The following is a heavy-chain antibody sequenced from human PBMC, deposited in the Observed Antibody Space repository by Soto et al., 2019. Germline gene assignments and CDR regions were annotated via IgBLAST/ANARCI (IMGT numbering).Heavy chain of an antibody. Sequence: PSETLSLTCGVQGGVFSGFFWSWIRQPPGKGLEWIGEIHHSGRTHYTPSLKSRVTMSADTPNKQFSLTLTSVTAADTAVYYCARSRPSCAGDTCYHHFDTWGQGALVTVSS. V-gene: IGHV4-34*01. J-gene: IGHJ5*02. CDR2: IHHSGRT. CDR1: GGVFSGFF. D-gene: IGHD2-21*02. CDR3: ARSRPSCAGDTCYHHFDT.